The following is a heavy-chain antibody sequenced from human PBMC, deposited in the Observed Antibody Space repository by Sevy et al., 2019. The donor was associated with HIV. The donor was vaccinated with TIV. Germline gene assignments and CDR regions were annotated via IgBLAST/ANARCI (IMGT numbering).Heavy chain of an antibody. CDR2: ISGSGGST. J-gene: IGHJ4*02. Sequence: GGSLRLSCAASGFTFSSYSMNWVRQAPGKGLEWVSAISGSGGSTYYADSVRGRFTISRDNFKNTMDLQMNSLRADDTAIYYCAKEESSGFYWGQGTLVTVSS. CDR1: GFTFSSYS. D-gene: IGHD3-22*01. CDR3: AKEESSGFY. V-gene: IGHV3-23*01.